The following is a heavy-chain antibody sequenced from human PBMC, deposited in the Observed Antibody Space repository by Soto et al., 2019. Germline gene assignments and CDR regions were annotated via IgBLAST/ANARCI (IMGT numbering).Heavy chain of an antibody. CDR1: GGSISSGDYY. J-gene: IGHJ4*02. Sequence: QVQLQESGPGLVKPSQTLSLTCTVSGGSISSGDYYWSWIRQPPGKGLEWIGSIYYSGSTYYNPSLKXRXTXSXXPSTNQFSLKLNSVTAADTAVYYCASRHSSPYIDYWGQGTLVTVSS. D-gene: IGHD6-13*01. CDR2: IYYSGST. CDR3: ASRHSSPYIDY. V-gene: IGHV4-30-4*01.